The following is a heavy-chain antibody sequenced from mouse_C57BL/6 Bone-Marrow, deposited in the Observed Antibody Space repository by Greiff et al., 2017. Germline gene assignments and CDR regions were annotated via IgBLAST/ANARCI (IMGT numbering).Heavy chain of an antibody. CDR1: GFNIKDDY. CDR2: IDPETGDT. V-gene: IGHV14-4*01. CDR3: TRIAY. J-gene: IGHJ3*01. Sequence: EVKLQESGAALVRPGASVKLSCTASGFNIKDDYMHWVKQRPEQGLEWIGWIDPETGDTDYASKFPGKATLTVDTSSNTAYLQLSSLTSEDTAVYYCTRIAYWGQGTLVTVSA.